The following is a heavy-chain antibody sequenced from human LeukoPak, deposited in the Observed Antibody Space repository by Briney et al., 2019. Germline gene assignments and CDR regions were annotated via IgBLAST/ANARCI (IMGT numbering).Heavy chain of an antibody. Sequence: ASVKVSCKASGYTFTASYIHWVRQAPGQGLEWVGWISTYNGKTNYAQKIQGRVTMTTDTSTSTAYMELRSLRSDDTAVYYCSLWDGYNHYFDYWGQGTLVTVSS. CDR2: ISTYNGKT. V-gene: IGHV1-18*04. D-gene: IGHD5-24*01. CDR1: GYTFTASY. J-gene: IGHJ4*02. CDR3: SLWDGYNHYFDY.